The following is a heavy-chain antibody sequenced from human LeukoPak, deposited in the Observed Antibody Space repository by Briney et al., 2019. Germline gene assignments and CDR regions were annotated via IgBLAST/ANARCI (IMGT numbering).Heavy chain of an antibody. CDR1: GGSISSGGYY. Sequence: SETLSLTCTVPGGSISSGGYYWSWIRQHPGKGLEWIGYIYYSGSTYYNPSLKSRVTISVDTSKNQFSLKLSSVTAADTAVYYCARYCTNGVCYNGFDYWGQGTLVTVSS. CDR2: IYYSGST. V-gene: IGHV4-31*03. D-gene: IGHD2-8*01. J-gene: IGHJ4*02. CDR3: ARYCTNGVCYNGFDY.